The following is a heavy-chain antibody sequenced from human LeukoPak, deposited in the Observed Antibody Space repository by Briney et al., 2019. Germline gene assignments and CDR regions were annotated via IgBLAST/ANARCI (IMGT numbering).Heavy chain of an antibody. J-gene: IGHJ5*02. Sequence: GGSLRLSCAASGFTFSSYGMHWVRQAPGKGLEWVAVISYDGSNKYYADSVKGRFTISRDNSKNTLYPQMNSLRAEDTAVYYCAKDSLKYCSSTSCFNWFDPWGQGTLVTVSS. CDR1: GFTFSSYG. D-gene: IGHD2-2*01. CDR3: AKDSLKYCSSTSCFNWFDP. V-gene: IGHV3-30*18. CDR2: ISYDGSNK.